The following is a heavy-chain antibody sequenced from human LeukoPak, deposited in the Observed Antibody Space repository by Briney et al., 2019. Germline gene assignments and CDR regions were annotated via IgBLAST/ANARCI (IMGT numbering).Heavy chain of an antibody. CDR1: GGSLSSGGYY. J-gene: IGHJ4*02. Sequence: PSETLSLTCIVSGGSLSSGGYYWNWLRQRPGTGLEWIGYIYYSGSTYYNPSLKSRVIISAYTSKNQSSLKLTSVTAADTAVYYCAAQLLWFGEDNPHFDYWGQGPLVTVSS. V-gene: IGHV4-31*03. D-gene: IGHD3-10*01. CDR2: IYYSGST. CDR3: AAQLLWFGEDNPHFDY.